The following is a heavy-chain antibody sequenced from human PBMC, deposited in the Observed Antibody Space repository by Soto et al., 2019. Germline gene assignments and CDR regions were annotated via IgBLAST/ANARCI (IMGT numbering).Heavy chain of an antibody. J-gene: IGHJ4*02. CDR2: IYWDDDK. V-gene: IGHV2-5*02. CDR1: GFSLTSRPMG. CDR3: AHRLSGYNWNGGYFDY. D-gene: IGHD1-1*01. Sequence: QITLKESAPPRVKPTQTLTLTCTFSGFSLTSRPMGVGWIRQPPGKALEWLAFIYWDDDKRYSPSLRRRLTITKDTSGTQVVLTMTNMDPVDTATYYCAHRLSGYNWNGGYFDYWGQGALVTVSS.